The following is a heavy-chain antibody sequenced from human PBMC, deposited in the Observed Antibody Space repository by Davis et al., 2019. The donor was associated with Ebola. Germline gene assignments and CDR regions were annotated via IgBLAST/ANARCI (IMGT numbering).Heavy chain of an antibody. CDR2: IYSGGST. J-gene: IGHJ4*02. CDR3: TRGRGGSSWELY. CDR1: GFTVSSNY. V-gene: IGHV3-53*01. D-gene: IGHD6-13*01. Sequence: GGSLTLSCAASGFTVSSNYMSCVRQAPGKGLEWVSVIYSGGSTYYADSVKGRFTISRDSSRNTLYLQMNSLRADDTATYYCTRGRGGSSWELYWGRGTLVAVSS.